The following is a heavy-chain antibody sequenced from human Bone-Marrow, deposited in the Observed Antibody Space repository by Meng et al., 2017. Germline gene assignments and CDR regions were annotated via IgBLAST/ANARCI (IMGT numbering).Heavy chain of an antibody. CDR2: ISYDGSNK. D-gene: IGHD1-26*01. CDR1: GFTFSSYA. V-gene: IGHV3-30*01. J-gene: IGHJ3*02. Sequence: GESLKISCAASGFTFSSYAMHWVRQAPGKGLEWVAVISYDGSNKYYADSVKGRFTISRDNSKNTLYLQMNSLRAEDTAVYYCVLGGTQRDAFDIWGQGTMVTVSS. CDR3: VLGGTQRDAFDI.